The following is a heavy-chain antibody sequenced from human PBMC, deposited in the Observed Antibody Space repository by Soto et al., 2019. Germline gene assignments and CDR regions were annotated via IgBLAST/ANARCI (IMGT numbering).Heavy chain of an antibody. V-gene: IGHV4-39*01. J-gene: IGHJ5*02. CDR1: GGSISSSSYY. CDR2: IYYSGST. CDR3: ARARDNYQLLWS. Sequence: SETLSLTCTVSGGSISSSSYYWGWIRQPPGKGLEWIGSIYYSGSTYYNPSLKSRVTISVDTSKNQSSLKLSSVTAADTAIYYCARARDNYQLLWSWGQGTLVTVSS. D-gene: IGHD2-2*01.